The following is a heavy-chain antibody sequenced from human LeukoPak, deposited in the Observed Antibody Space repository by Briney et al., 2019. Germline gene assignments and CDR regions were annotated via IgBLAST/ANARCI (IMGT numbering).Heavy chain of an antibody. CDR1: GFTFDDYA. Sequence: GGSLRLSCAASGFTFDDYAMHWVRQAPGKGLEWVSGISWNSGSIGYADSVKGRFTISRDNAKNSLYLQMNSLRAEDTALYYCAKDKYSSSSSGGYFDYWGQGTLVTVSS. CDR2: ISWNSGSI. D-gene: IGHD6-6*01. J-gene: IGHJ4*02. CDR3: AKDKYSSSSSGGYFDY. V-gene: IGHV3-9*01.